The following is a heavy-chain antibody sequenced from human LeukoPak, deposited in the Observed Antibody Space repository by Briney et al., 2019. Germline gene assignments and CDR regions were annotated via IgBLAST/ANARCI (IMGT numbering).Heavy chain of an antibody. CDR3: ARDHGSSWETFDY. CDR1: EFTFSNYW. D-gene: IGHD6-13*01. J-gene: IGHJ4*02. V-gene: IGHV3-7*03. CDR2: IKRDGSEK. Sequence: GGSLRLSCAASEFTFSNYWMSWVRQAPGNGLEWVANIKRDGSEKYYVDSVKGRFTISRDNAKNSLFLHMNSLRVEDTAVYYCARDHGSSWETFDYRGQGTLVTVSS.